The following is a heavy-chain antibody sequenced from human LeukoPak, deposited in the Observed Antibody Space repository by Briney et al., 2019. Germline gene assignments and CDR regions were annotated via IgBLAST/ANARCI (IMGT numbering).Heavy chain of an antibody. Sequence: ASVKVSCKASGYTFTSYDINWVRQAPGQGLEWMGWINPNSGGTTYAQKFQGRVTMTRDTSISTAYMELSRLRSDDTAVYYCARVGIRNFFDWAFFDFWGQGTLVTVSS. V-gene: IGHV1-2*02. CDR2: INPNSGGT. J-gene: IGHJ4*02. D-gene: IGHD3-9*01. CDR3: ARVGIRNFFDWAFFDF. CDR1: GYTFTSYD.